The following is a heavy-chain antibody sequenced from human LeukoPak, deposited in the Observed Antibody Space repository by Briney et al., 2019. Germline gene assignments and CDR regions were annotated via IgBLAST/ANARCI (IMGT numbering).Heavy chain of an antibody. CDR2: ISGSGGST. V-gene: IGHV3-23*01. D-gene: IGHD2/OR15-2a*01. CDR3: AKELQARSQYYYFDY. Sequence: PGGSLRLSCAASGLTFSSYAMSWVRQAPGKGLEWVSAISGSGGSTYYADSVKGRFTISRDNSKNTLYLQMNSLRAEDAAVYYCAKELQARSQYYYFDYWGQGTLVTVSS. J-gene: IGHJ4*02. CDR1: GLTFSSYA.